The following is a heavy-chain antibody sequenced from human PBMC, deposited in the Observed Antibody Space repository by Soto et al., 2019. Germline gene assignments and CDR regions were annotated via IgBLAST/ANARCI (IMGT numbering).Heavy chain of an antibody. J-gene: IGHJ6*02. CDR2: INHSGST. CDR1: GGSFSGYY. Sequence: SETLSLTCAVYGGSFSGYYWSWIRQPPGKGLEWIGEINHSGSTNYNPSLKSRVTISVDTSKNQFSLKLSSVTAADTAVYYCARINDFWSGYYFYYYGMDVWGQGTTVTVSS. V-gene: IGHV4-34*01. D-gene: IGHD3-3*01. CDR3: ARINDFWSGYYFYYYGMDV.